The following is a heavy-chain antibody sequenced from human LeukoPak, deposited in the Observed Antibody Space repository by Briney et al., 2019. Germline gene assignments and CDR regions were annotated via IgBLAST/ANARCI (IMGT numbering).Heavy chain of an antibody. V-gene: IGHV3-7*03. CDR3: ARWPHCQDF. Sequence: GSLRLSCAASGFTFSDFYMSWVRQAPGKGLEWVANINKDGSEEKYVDSVKGRFTISRDNAKNSLYLQMSSLRADDTAVYYCARWPHCQDFWGRGTRVTVSS. CDR2: INKDGSEE. CDR1: GFTFSDFY. J-gene: IGHJ4*02.